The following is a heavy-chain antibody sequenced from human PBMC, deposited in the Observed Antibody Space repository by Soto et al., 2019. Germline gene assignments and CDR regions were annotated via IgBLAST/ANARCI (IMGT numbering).Heavy chain of an antibody. J-gene: IGHJ4*02. D-gene: IGHD5-12*01. V-gene: IGHV3-30-3*01. CDR2: MSSDGGNT. CDR1: GFTFSDYT. Sequence: QVQLVESGGGVVQPGRSLRLSCAASGFTFSDYTMHWVRQAPGKELEWVALMSSDGGNTHYTDSVKGRFTISRDNSKNTLYLQMDSLRPEDTTVYYCARDYGDGYYYFVLWGQGTLVTVSS. CDR3: ARDYGDGYYYFVL.